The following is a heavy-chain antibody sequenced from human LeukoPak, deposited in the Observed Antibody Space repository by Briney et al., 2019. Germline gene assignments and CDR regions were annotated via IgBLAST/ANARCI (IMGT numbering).Heavy chain of an antibody. Sequence: GGSLRLSCAASGFTFSGFSMSWVRQSRTKGVEWVANIKQDGSESYYVASVKGRFTISRDNAKNSLSLQMNNLRVEDTAVYYCARAGSHWHYVYWGQGTVVTVSS. V-gene: IGHV3-7*01. CDR1: GFTFSGFS. J-gene: IGHJ4*02. CDR3: ARAGSHWHYVY. D-gene: IGHD3-10*01. CDR2: IKQDGSES.